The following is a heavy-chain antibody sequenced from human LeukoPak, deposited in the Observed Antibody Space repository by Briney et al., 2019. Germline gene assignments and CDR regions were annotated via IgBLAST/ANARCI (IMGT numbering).Heavy chain of an antibody. D-gene: IGHD2-2*01. CDR3: AKSGCSSTSCYYYYYYMDV. CDR1: GFTVSSDS. V-gene: IGHV3-53*05. CDR2: IYSGGST. Sequence: GGSLRLSCTVSGFTVSSDSMSWVRQAPGKGLEWVSFIYSGGSTYYADSVKGRFTISRDNSKNSLYLQMNSLRAEDTALYYCAKSGCSSTSCYYYYYYMDVWGKGTTVTVSS. J-gene: IGHJ6*03.